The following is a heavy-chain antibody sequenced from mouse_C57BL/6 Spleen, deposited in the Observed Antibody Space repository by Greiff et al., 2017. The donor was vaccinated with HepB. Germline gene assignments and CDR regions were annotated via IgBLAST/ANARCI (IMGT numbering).Heavy chain of an antibody. V-gene: IGHV1-69*01. CDR1: GYTFTSYW. CDR3: AKGVVAPYWYFDV. Sequence: QVQLQQPGAELVMPGASVKLSCKASGYTFTSYWMHWVKQRPGQGLEWIGEIDPSDSYTNYNQKFKGKSTLTVDKSSSTAYMQLSSLTSEDSAVYYCAKGVVAPYWYFDVWGTGTTVTVSS. D-gene: IGHD1-1*01. J-gene: IGHJ1*03. CDR2: IDPSDSYT.